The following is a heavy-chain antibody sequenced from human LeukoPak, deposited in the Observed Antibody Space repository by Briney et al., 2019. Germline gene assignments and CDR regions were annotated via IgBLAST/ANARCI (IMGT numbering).Heavy chain of an antibody. CDR2: INPNSGGT. CDR1: GYTFTGYY. V-gene: IGHV1-2*02. CDR3: ARGLRGTGGGYSYGLRGPGTHSYYFYGMDV. J-gene: IGHJ6*02. D-gene: IGHD5-18*01. Sequence: GASVKVSCKASGYTFTGYYMHWVRQAPGQGLEWMGWINPNSGGTNYAQKFQGRVTMTRDTSISTAYMELSRLRSDDTAVYYCARGLRGTGGGYSYGLRGPGTHSYYFYGMDVWGQGTTVTVSS.